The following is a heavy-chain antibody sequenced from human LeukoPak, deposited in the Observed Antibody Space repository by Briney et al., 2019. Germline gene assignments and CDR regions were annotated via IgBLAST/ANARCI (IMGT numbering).Heavy chain of an antibody. CDR3: ARHALRKGGITMVRDKWDYFDY. CDR2: INHSGST. CDR1: GGSLSGYY. D-gene: IGHD3-10*01. Sequence: SETLSLTSALYGGSLSGYYWSWNRQPPGKGREWIGEINHSGSTNYNPSLKSRVTISVDTSKNQFSLRLSSVTAADTAVYYCARHALRKGGITMVRDKWDYFDYWGQGTLVTVSS. J-gene: IGHJ4*02. V-gene: IGHV4-34*01.